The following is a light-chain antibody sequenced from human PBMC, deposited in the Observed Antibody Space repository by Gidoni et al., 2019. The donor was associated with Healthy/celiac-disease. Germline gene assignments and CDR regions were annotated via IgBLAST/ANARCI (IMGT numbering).Light chain of an antibody. CDR3: QQSYSTGYT. J-gene: IGKJ2*01. CDR1: QSISSY. Sequence: DIQMTQSPSSLSASVGDRVTITCRASQSISSYLNWYQQKPGKAPKLLIYAASSLQSGFPSRFSGSGSGTDFTLTISSLQPEDFAPYYCQQSYSTGYTFGQXTKLEIK. CDR2: AAS. V-gene: IGKV1-39*01.